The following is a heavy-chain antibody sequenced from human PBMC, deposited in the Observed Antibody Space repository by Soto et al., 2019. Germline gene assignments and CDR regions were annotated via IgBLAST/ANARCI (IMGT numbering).Heavy chain of an antibody. Sequence: SETLSLTCNVSGGSISSGSYYWGWVRQAPGKGLEWGGSVYYTGTTYYNPSLKSRVTISVDTSKNHFSLKVSSVTAADTSVYYCGRLKGAYFISTNTWFAPWGHGIQVTSP. D-gene: IGHD3-9*01. CDR2: VYYTGTT. CDR1: GGSISSGSYY. J-gene: IGHJ5*02. CDR3: GRLKGAYFISTNTWFAP. V-gene: IGHV4-39*02.